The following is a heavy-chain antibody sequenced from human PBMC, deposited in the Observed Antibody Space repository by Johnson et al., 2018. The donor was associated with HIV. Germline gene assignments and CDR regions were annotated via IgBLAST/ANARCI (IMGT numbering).Heavy chain of an antibody. Sequence: VQLVESGGGVVRPGGSLRLSCAASGFTFSSYAMSWVRQAPGKGLEWVSAISGSGGSTYYADSVKGRFTISRDNSKNTLYLQMNSLRAEDTAVYNCARSSTVVAPHDIWGQGTMVTVSS. CDR2: ISGSGGST. V-gene: IGHV3-23*04. CDR1: GFTFSSYA. CDR3: ARSSTVVAPHDI. D-gene: IGHD4-23*01. J-gene: IGHJ3*02.